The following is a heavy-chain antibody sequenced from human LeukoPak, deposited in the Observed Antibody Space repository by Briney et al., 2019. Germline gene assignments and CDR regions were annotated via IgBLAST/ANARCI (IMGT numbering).Heavy chain of an antibody. D-gene: IGHD4-23*01. CDR1: GFTSGDYA. CDR2: IRSKAYGGTT. J-gene: IGHJ4*02. Sequence: PGGSLRLSCTASGFTSGDYAMSWFRQAPGKGLEWVGFIRSKAYGGTTEYAASVKGRFTISRDDSKSIAYLQMNSLKTEDTAVCYCTRGEMTTVVIDYWGQGTLVTVSS. V-gene: IGHV3-49*03. CDR3: TRGEMTTVVIDY.